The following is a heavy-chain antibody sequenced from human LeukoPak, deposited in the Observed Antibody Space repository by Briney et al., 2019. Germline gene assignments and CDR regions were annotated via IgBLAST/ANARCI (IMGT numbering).Heavy chain of an antibody. CDR1: GFTFSSYS. V-gene: IGHV3-48*01. J-gene: IGHJ4*02. D-gene: IGHD6-13*01. Sequence: GGSLRLSCAASGFTFSSYSMNWVRQAPGKGLEWVSYISSSSSTIYYADSVKGRFTISRDNAKNSLYLQMNSLRAEDTAVYYCARESSWYPHYFDYWGQGTLVIVSS. CDR3: ARESSWYPHYFDY. CDR2: ISSSSSTI.